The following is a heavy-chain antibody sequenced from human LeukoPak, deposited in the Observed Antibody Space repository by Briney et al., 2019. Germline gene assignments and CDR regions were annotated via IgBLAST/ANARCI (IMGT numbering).Heavy chain of an antibody. D-gene: IGHD1-7*01. CDR3: ARVPGGGTAAN. CDR1: GGSVSSGSYY. CDR2: IYYSGST. V-gene: IGHV4-61*01. Sequence: PSETLSLTCTVSGGSVSSGSYYWSWLRQPPGKGLEWIGYIYYSGSTNYNPSLKSRVTISVDTSKNQFSLKLSSVTAADTAVYYCARVPGGGTAANWGQGTMVTVSS. J-gene: IGHJ3*01.